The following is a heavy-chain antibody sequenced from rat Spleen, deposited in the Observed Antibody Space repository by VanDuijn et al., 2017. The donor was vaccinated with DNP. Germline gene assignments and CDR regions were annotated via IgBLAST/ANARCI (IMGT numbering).Heavy chain of an antibody. Sequence: EVQLVESGGGLVQPGRSLKLSCAASGFTFSDFYMAWVRQAPKKGLEWVASISYEGSITYYGDSVKGRFTVSRDDATSTLYLQMDSLRSEDTATYYCTRGGTYYFAYWGQGTLVTVSS. CDR2: ISYEGSIT. CDR3: TRGGTYYFAY. J-gene: IGHJ3*01. D-gene: IGHD1-9*01. V-gene: IGHV5-22*01. CDR1: GFTFSDFY.